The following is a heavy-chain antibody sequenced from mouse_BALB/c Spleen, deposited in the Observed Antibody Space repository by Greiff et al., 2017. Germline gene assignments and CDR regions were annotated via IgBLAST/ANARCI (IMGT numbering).Heavy chain of an antibody. V-gene: IGHV1S127*01. J-gene: IGHJ2*01. CDR1: GYSFTSYW. CDR2: IDPSDSET. Sequence: QVQLQQSGPQLVRPGASVKISCKASGYSFTSYWMHWVKQRPGQGLEWIGMIDPSDSETRLNQKFKDKATLTVDKSSSTAYMQLSSPTSEDSAVYYCARLLLDNYWGQGTTLTVSS. CDR3: ARLLLDNY. D-gene: IGHD1-1*01.